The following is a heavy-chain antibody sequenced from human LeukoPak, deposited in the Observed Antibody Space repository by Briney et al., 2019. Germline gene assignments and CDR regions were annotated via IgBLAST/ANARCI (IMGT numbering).Heavy chain of an antibody. CDR3: ARDKAAMAYFDY. J-gene: IGHJ4*02. CDR2: IWYDGSNK. V-gene: IGHV3-33*01. CDR1: GFTFSSYG. D-gene: IGHD5-18*01. Sequence: GRSLRLSCAASGFTFSSYGMHWVRQAPGKGLEWVAVIWYDGSNKYYADSVKGRFTIFRDNSKNTLYLQMNSLRAEDTAVYYCARDKAAMAYFDYWGQGTLVTVSS.